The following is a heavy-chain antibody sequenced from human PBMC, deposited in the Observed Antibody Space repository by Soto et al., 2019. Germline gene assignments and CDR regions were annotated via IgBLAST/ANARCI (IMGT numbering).Heavy chain of an antibody. J-gene: IGHJ3*02. D-gene: IGHD5-18*01. Sequence: GGSLRLSCAASGFTFSSYEMNWVRQAPGKGLEWVSYISSSGSTIYYADSVKGRFTISGDNAKNSLYLQMNSLRAEDTAVYYCARSDSYGYAFDIWGQGTMVTVSS. CDR3: ARSDSYGYAFDI. CDR1: GFTFSSYE. V-gene: IGHV3-48*03. CDR2: ISSSGSTI.